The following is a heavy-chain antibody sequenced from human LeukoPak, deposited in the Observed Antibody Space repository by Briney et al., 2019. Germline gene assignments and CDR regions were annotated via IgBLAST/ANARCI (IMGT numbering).Heavy chain of an antibody. V-gene: IGHV3-48*01. J-gene: IGHJ4*02. Sequence: GGSLRLSCAASGFSFSGYNMNWARQAPGKGLEWVSYISSSGTTVYYADSVKGRFTISRDNSKNTLHLQMNSLRAEDTALYYCAKKRASGYYPFDYWGQGTLVTVSS. CDR1: GFSFSGYN. CDR2: ISSSGTTV. CDR3: AKKRASGYYPFDY. D-gene: IGHD3-22*01.